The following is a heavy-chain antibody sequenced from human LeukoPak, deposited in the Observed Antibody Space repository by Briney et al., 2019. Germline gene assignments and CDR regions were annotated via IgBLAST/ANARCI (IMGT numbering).Heavy chain of an antibody. CDR2: IYTTGST. V-gene: IGHV4-4*07. CDR3: ARGPPPDFDC. CDR1: GGSISDYY. J-gene: IGHJ4*02. Sequence: PSETLSLTCTVSGGSISDYYWSWIRQPAGKGLEWIGRIYTTGSTDYNPSLKSRVTMSVDTSKNQFSLKPSSVTAADTAVYYCARGPPPDFDCWGQGTLVTVSS.